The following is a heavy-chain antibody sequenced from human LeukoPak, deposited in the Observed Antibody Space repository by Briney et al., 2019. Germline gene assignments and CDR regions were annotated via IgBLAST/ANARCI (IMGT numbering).Heavy chain of an antibody. J-gene: IGHJ4*02. Sequence: GGSLRLSCAASGFTFSGYWMHWVRQAPGKGLVWVSRVNADGSSTNYADSVKGRFTISRDNAKNTLYLQMNSLRAEDTAVYYCAKAGDIVATTQDYWGQGTLVTVSS. D-gene: IGHD5-12*01. V-gene: IGHV3-74*01. CDR2: VNADGSST. CDR3: AKAGDIVATTQDY. CDR1: GFTFSGYW.